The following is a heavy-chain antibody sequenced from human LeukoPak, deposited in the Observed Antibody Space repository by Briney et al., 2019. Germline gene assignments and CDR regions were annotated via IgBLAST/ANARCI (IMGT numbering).Heavy chain of an antibody. Sequence: SETLSRTCTVSGGSISSSSYYWGWIRQPPGKGLEWIGSIYYSGSTYYNPSLKSRVTISVDTSKNQFSLKLSSVTAADTAVYYCAMTSTTGTLFDIWGQGTMVTVSS. J-gene: IGHJ3*02. V-gene: IGHV4-39*01. CDR2: IYYSGST. CDR3: AMTSTTGTLFDI. D-gene: IGHD1-1*01. CDR1: GGSISSSSYY.